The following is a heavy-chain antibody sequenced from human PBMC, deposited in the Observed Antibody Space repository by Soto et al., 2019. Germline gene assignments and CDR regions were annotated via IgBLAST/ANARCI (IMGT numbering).Heavy chain of an antibody. J-gene: IGHJ6*03. Sequence: GGSLRLSCAASGFTVSSNYMSWVRQAPGKGLEWVSVIYSGGSTYYADSVKGRFTISRHNSKNTLYLQMNSLRAEDTAVYYCASTVTRGYCSGGSCPYYYYYYMDVWGKGTTVTVSS. V-gene: IGHV3-53*04. D-gene: IGHD2-15*01. CDR1: GFTVSSNY. CDR3: ASTVTRGYCSGGSCPYYYYYYMDV. CDR2: IYSGGST.